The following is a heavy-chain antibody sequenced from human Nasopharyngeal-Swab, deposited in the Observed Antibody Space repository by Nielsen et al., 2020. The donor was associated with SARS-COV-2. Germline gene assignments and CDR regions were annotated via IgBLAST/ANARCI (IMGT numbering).Heavy chain of an antibody. CDR3: ARVTPTLYDSSGYLFDY. CDR2: ISAYNGNT. CDR1: GYTFTSCG. J-gene: IGHJ4*02. V-gene: IGHV1-18*01. Sequence: ASVKVSCKASGYTFTSCGISWVRQAPGQGLEWMGWISAYNGNTNYAQKLQGRVTMTTDTSTSTAYMELRSLRSDDTAVYYCARVTPTLYDSSGYLFDYWGQGTLVTVSS. D-gene: IGHD3-22*01.